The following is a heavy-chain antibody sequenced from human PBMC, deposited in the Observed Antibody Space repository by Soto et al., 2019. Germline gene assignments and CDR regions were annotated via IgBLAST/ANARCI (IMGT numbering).Heavy chain of an antibody. CDR2: ISTSSSCI. J-gene: IGHJ6*02. D-gene: IGHD2-2*01. Sequence: GGSLRLSYAASGFTFSSYAVSWVRQAPGKGLEWVSSISTSSSCIYYADSVKGRFTISRDNAKNSLYLQMNSLRAEDTAVYYCARVVPAAIPPYYYYYGMDVWGQGTTVTVSS. V-gene: IGHV3-21*01. CDR3: ARVVPAAIPPYYYYYGMDV. CDR1: GFTFSSYA.